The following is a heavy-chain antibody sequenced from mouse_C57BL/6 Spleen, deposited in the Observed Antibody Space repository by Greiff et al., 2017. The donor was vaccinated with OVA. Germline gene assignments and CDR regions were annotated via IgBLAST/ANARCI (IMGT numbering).Heavy chain of an antibody. V-gene: IGHV5-6*01. CDR1: GFTFSSYG. CDR3: ARHHYDCSWFAY. CDR2: ISSGGSYT. J-gene: IGHJ3*01. Sequence: EVMLVESGGDLVKPGGSLKLSCAASGFTFSSYGMSWVRQTPDKRLEWVATISSGGSYTYYPDSVKGRFTISRDNAKNTLYLQMSSLKSEDTAMYYCARHHYDCSWFAYWGQGTLVTVSA. D-gene: IGHD2-4*01.